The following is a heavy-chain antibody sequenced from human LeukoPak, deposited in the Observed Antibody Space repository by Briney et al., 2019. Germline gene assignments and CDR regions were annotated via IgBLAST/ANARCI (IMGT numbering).Heavy chain of an antibody. CDR1: GLTISSYS. J-gene: IGHJ4*02. CDR3: TKGTRFLGLVPDY. CDR2: IRSKAYGGTT. D-gene: IGHD6-6*01. V-gene: IGHV3-49*04. Sequence: GGSLRLSCAASGLTISSYSMNWVRQAPGKVLEWVGFIRSKAYGGTTEYAASVKGRFTISREDSKGIAYLQMNSLKTEDTAVYYCTKGTRFLGLVPDYWGQGTLVTVSS.